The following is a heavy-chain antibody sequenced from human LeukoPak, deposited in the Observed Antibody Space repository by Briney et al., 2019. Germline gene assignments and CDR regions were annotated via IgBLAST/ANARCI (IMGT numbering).Heavy chain of an antibody. CDR3: ARDYCSSTSCYTGWFDP. D-gene: IGHD2-2*02. Sequence: GGSLRLSCATSGFTFTNYWMTWVRQVPGKGLEWVSYISSSSSTIYYADSVKGRFTISRDNAKNSLYLQMNSLRAEDTAVYYCARDYCSSTSCYTGWFDPWGQGTLVTVSS. V-gene: IGHV3-48*04. J-gene: IGHJ5*02. CDR1: GFTFTNYW. CDR2: ISSSSSTI.